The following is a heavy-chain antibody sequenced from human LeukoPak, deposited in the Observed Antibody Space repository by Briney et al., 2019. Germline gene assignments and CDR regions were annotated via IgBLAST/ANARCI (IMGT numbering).Heavy chain of an antibody. J-gene: IGHJ3*01. V-gene: IGHV4-34*01. Sequence: PSETLSLTCAVYGGSFSGYYWSWIRQPPGKGLEWIGEINHSGSTSYNPSLKSRVTISVDTSKNQFSLKLSSVTAADTAVYYCARAPFSSGWYSTWGQGTMVTVSS. CDR3: ARAPFSSGWYST. D-gene: IGHD6-19*01. CDR2: INHSGST. CDR1: GGSFSGYY.